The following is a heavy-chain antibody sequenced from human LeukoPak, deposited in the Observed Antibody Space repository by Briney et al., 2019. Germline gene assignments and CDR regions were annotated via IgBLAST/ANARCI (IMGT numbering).Heavy chain of an antibody. CDR2: XXPNDGDT. V-gene: IGHV1-2*02. CDR3: ARANFLYCSSTSCLFDY. J-gene: IGHJ4*02. Sequence: XFTDYYMHWVRQAPGQGLXWMXXXXPNDGDTYYAQKFQGRVTMTRDTSISTAHMEVSRLRSDDTAVYYCARANFLYCSSTSCLFDYWGQGTLVTVSS. D-gene: IGHD2-2*01. CDR1: XFTDYY.